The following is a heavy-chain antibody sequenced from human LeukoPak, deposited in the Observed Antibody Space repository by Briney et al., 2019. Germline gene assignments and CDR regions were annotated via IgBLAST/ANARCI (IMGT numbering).Heavy chain of an antibody. J-gene: IGHJ3*02. CDR2: FDPEDGET. CDR3: ATQRSGSYYKGAFDI. Sequence: GASVKVSCKVSAYTRTELSMHWVRQAPGKGLEWMGGFDPEDGETIYAQKFQGRVTMTEDTSTHTAYMELSSLRSEDTAVHYCATQRSGSYYKGAFDIWGQGTMVTVSS. D-gene: IGHD3-10*01. CDR1: AYTRTELS. V-gene: IGHV1-24*01.